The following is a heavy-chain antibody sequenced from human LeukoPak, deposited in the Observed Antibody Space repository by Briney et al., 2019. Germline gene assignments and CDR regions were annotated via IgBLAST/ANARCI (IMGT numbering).Heavy chain of an antibody. CDR1: GFTVSSNY. J-gene: IGHJ5*02. Sequence: GGSLRLSCAASGFTVSSNYMSWVRQAPGQGLEWVSVIYSGGSTYYADSVKGRFTISRDNSKNTLYLQMNSLRAEDTAVYYCAGVDFFWWFDPWGQGTLVTVSP. CDR2: IYSGGST. CDR3: AGVDFFWWFDP. V-gene: IGHV3-53*01.